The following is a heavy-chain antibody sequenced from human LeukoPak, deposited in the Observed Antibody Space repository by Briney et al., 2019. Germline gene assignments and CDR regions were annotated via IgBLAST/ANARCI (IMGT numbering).Heavy chain of an antibody. J-gene: IGHJ4*02. V-gene: IGHV4-38-2*02. CDR2: IYHSGST. CDR3: ARDRGRESSVPEFDY. CDR1: GYSISSGYY. Sequence: PSETLSLTCTVSGYSISSGYYWGWIRQPPGKGLEWIGSIYHSGSTYYNPSLKSRVTISVDTSKNQFSLKLSSVTAADTAVYYCARDRGRESSVPEFDYWGQGTLVTVSS. D-gene: IGHD3-16*01.